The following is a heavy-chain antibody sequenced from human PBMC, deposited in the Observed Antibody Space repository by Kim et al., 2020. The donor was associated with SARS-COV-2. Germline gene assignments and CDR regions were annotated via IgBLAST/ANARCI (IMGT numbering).Heavy chain of an antibody. CDR2: INHSGST. CDR3: ARGPGYSSSWYGARNWFDP. D-gene: IGHD6-13*01. J-gene: IGHJ5*02. V-gene: IGHV4-34*01. Sequence: SETLSLTCAVYGGSFSGYYWSWIRQPPGKGLEWVGEINHSGSTNYNPYLKSGVTISVDTSKNQFSLKLSSGAAADAAVYYCARGPGYSSSWYGARNWFDPWGQGTLVTVSS. CDR1: GGSFSGYY.